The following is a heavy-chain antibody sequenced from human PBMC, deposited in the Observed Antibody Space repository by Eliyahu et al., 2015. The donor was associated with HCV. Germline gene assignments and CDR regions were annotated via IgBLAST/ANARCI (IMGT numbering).Heavy chain of an antibody. CDR3: AREGFYYVSASYLFDY. Sequence: EVQLVQSGGGLIQPGGSLRLSCATSGFSVXSNYMSWVRQAPGKGLEWVSVIYSDGSAYYADSVKGRFTISRDNSKNTLYLQMSSLRAEDTALYYCAREGFYYVSASYLFDYWGQGTLVTVSS. CDR2: IYSDGSA. CDR1: GFSVXSNY. D-gene: IGHD3-10*01. J-gene: IGHJ4*02. V-gene: IGHV3-53*01.